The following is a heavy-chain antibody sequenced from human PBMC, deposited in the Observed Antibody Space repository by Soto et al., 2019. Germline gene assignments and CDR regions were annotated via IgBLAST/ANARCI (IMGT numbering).Heavy chain of an antibody. CDR3: ARVNREYYDILTGYYENFDY. D-gene: IGHD3-9*01. CDR1: GYTFTSYA. Sequence: SVKVSCKASGYTFTSYAMHWVRQAPGQRLEWMGWINAGNGNTKYSQKFQGRVTITRDTSASTAYMELSSLRSEDTAVYYCARVNREYYDILTGYYENFDYWGQGTLVTVSS. CDR2: INAGNGNT. J-gene: IGHJ4*02. V-gene: IGHV1-3*01.